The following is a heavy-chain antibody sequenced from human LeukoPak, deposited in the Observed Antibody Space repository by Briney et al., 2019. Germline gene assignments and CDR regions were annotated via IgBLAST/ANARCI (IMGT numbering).Heavy chain of an antibody. J-gene: IGHJ2*01. CDR1: GDSISSYY. Sequence: PSETLSLTCTVSGDSISSYYWSWIRQPPGKGLEWIGYIYNSETTNYNPSLESRVTISEDTSKNQFSLMLTSVTAADTAVYYCARRGSGASLEYYFDLWGRGTLVTVSS. CDR3: ARRGSGASLEYYFDL. V-gene: IGHV4-59*08. D-gene: IGHD1-14*01. CDR2: IYNSETT.